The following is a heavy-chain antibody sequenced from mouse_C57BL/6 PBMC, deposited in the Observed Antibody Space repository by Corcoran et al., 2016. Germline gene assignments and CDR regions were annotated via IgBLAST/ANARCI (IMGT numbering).Heavy chain of an antibody. CDR2: IIPGSGST. CDR3: ARPLPSGSIYGFDY. V-gene: IGHV1-75*01. CDR1: GYTFTDYY. J-gene: IGHJ2*01. D-gene: IGHD1-1*01. Sequence: QVKLQQSGPELVKPGASVKLSCKAYGYTFTDYYKNWVKQRPGQGLEWIGWIIPGSGSTYYNEKFKGTATLTVDKSSSTAYRLLRSLTSEDSAVYSCARPLPSGSIYGFDYWGQGITLTVSS.